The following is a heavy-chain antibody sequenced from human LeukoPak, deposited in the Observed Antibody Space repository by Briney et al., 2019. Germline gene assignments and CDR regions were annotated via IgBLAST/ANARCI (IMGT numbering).Heavy chain of an antibody. CDR1: GGSISSYY. V-gene: IGHV4-39*07. CDR3: ARDGAAAGTIDY. J-gene: IGHJ4*02. CDR2: IYYSGST. Sequence: SETLSLTCTVSGGSISSYYWGWIRQPPGKGLEWIGSIYYSGSTYYNPSLKSRVTISVDTSKNQFSLKLSSVTAADTAVYYCARDGAAAGTIDYWGQGTLVTVSS. D-gene: IGHD6-13*01.